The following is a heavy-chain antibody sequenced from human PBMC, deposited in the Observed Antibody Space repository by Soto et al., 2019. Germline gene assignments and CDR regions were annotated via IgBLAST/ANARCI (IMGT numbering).Heavy chain of an antibody. D-gene: IGHD3-9*01. CDR2: MNPNSGNT. CDR1: GYTFTSYD. V-gene: IGHV1-8*01. Sequence: QMQLVQSGAEVQKPGASVKVSCKASGYTFTSYDINWVRQATGQGLEWMGWMNPNSGNTGYAQKFQGRVTMTRNTSVSTAYMELSSLRSEDTAVYYCASAATYYDILTGYSNAFDIWGQGTMVTVSS. J-gene: IGHJ3*02. CDR3: ASAATYYDILTGYSNAFDI.